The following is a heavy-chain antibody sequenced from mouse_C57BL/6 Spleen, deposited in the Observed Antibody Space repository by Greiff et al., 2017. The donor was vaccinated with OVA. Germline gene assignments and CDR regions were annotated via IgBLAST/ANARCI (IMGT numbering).Heavy chain of an antibody. CDR2: ISGGDGET. V-gene: IGHV5-9*01. CDR3: VRQDYDGSSSTGYSY. CDR1: GFTFSSYS. J-gene: IGHJ3*01. Sequence: DVMLVESGGGLVKPGGSLKLSCAASGFTFSSYSMHWVRQTPEKRLEWVASISGGDGETYYPDSVKGRATISRDNAKNTLYLQMSSLRSEYTALYDCVRQDYDGSSSTGYSYWGQGTLVTVS. D-gene: IGHD4-1*02.